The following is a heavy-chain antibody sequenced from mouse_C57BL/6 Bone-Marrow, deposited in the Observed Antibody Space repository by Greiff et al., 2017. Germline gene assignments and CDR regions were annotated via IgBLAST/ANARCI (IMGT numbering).Heavy chain of an antibody. CDR1: GYTFTSYW. J-gene: IGHJ2*01. Sequence: VQLQQPGAELVRPGTSVKLSCKASGYTFTSYWMHWVKQRPGQGLEWIGVIDPSDSYTNYNQKFKGKATLTVDTSSSTAYMQLSSLTSEDSAVYYGARAIYYGNPYDYWGQGTTLTVSS. CDR3: ARAIYYGNPYDY. D-gene: IGHD2-1*01. V-gene: IGHV1-59*01. CDR2: IDPSDSYT.